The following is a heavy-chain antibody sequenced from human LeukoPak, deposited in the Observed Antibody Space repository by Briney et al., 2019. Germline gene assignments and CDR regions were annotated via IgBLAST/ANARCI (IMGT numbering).Heavy chain of an antibody. CDR1: GITLSNYS. V-gene: IGHV3-23*01. D-gene: IGHD3-22*01. J-gene: IGHJ4*02. Sequence: PGGSLRLSCAVSGITLSNYSMSWVSHAHGKGLEWVAGISAIGGSTNYANSVNGRFTISRDNPKHTLFLQMKSLRAEDTAVYFCAKRGVVIRVILVGFHKEAYYFDSWGQGALVTVSS. CDR3: AKRGVVIRVILVGFHKEAYYFDS. CDR2: ISAIGGST.